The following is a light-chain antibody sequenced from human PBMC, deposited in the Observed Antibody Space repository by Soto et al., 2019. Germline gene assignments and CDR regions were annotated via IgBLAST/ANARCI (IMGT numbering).Light chain of an antibody. V-gene: IGLV2-14*03. CDR2: DVS. Sequence: QSALTQPASVSGSPGQSITISCTGTNSDIGGYNYVSWYQQHPGKAPKLMIYDVSNRPSGVSYRFSGSKSGNTASLTISGLQAEDDADYYCSSYTSPRPIVVFSGGTMLTVL. CDR3: SSYTSPRPIVV. J-gene: IGLJ2*01. CDR1: NSDIGGYNY.